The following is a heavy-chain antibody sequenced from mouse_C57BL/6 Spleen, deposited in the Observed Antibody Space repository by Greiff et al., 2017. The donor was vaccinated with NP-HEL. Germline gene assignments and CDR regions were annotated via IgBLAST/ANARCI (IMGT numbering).Heavy chain of an antibody. J-gene: IGHJ2*01. CDR2: IDPSDSYT. Sequence: VQLQQPGAELVKPGASVKLSCKASGYTFTSYWMQWVKQRPGQGLEWIGEIDPSDSYTNYNQKFKGKATLTVDTSSSTAYMQLSSLTSEDSAVYYCARGAITTVVAGDYWGQGTTLTVAS. D-gene: IGHD1-1*01. CDR3: ARGAITTVVAGDY. CDR1: GYTFTSYW. V-gene: IGHV1-50*01.